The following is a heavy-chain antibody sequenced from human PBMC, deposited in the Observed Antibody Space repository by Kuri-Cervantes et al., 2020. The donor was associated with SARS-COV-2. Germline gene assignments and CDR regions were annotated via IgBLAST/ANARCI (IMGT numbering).Heavy chain of an antibody. CDR3: TTDRAITVCPLFDS. V-gene: IGHV3-15*01. CDR2: LKSKSDGGTP. CDR1: GLTVNEAW. Sequence: GGSLRLSCAVSGLTVNEAWMGWVRQAPGRGLEWVGRLKSKSDGGTPDYVAPVKGRFTISGDESKNTLNLQMNSLKTEDTALYYCTTDRAITVCPLFDSWGQGTLVTVSS. D-gene: IGHD1-14*01. J-gene: IGHJ4*02.